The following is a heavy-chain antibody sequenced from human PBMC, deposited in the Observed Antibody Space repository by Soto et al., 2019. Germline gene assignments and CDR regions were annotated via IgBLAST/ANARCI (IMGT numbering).Heavy chain of an antibody. V-gene: IGHV3-33*01. CDR2: IWHDGSNK. J-gene: IGHJ6*02. Sequence: PGGSLRLSCAASGFTFSSYGMHWVRQAPGKGLEWVAVIWHDGSNKYYADSVKGRFAISRDNSKNTLYLQMNSLRAEDTAVYYCARERGKVVRKYYYGMDVWGQGTTVTVSS. CDR3: ARERGKVVRKYYYGMDV. D-gene: IGHD1-26*01. CDR1: GFTFSSYG.